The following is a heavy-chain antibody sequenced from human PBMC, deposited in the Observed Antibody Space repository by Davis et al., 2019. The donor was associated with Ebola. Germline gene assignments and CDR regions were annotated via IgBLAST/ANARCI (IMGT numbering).Heavy chain of an antibody. V-gene: IGHV3-30*03. CDR3: ARVSIEGDFDY. J-gene: IGHJ4*02. CDR1: GISFSNYG. D-gene: IGHD1-26*01. CDR2: ISPDGSDK. Sequence: GESLKISCAASGISFSNYGMFWVRQAPGKVMEWVAVISPDGSDKNYADSGKGRFTISRDNSKNTLYLQMNSLRAEDTAVYYCARVSIEGDFDYWGQGTLVTVSS.